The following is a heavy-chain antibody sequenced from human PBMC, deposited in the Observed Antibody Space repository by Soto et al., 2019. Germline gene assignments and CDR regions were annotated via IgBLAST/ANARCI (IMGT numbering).Heavy chain of an antibody. J-gene: IGHJ5*02. CDR1: GYTFTSYG. D-gene: IGHD4-17*01. V-gene: IGHV1-18*01. CDR2: ICAYNGNT. Sequence: QVQLVQSGAEVKKPGASVKGSCKASGYTFTSYGISWVRQAPGQGLEWMGWICAYNGNTNYAQKLQGRVTMTTETSTSTAYMDLRCPGSDDRAVYYFAIGTTVETGTSWGQGTLVTVS. CDR3: AIGTTVETGTS.